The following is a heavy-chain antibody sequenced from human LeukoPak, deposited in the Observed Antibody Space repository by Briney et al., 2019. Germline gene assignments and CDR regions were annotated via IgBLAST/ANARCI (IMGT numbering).Heavy chain of an antibody. Sequence: GGSLRLSCAASGFTFSSYAMHWVRQAPGKGLEWVAVISYDGSNKYYADSVKGRFTISRDNSKNTLYLQMNSLRAEDTAVYWCVRVSSPYPDYWGQGTLGTVSS. CDR3: VRVSSPYPDY. V-gene: IGHV3-30-3*01. J-gene: IGHJ4*02. CDR1: GFTFSSYA. CDR2: ISYDGSNK. D-gene: IGHD6-19*01.